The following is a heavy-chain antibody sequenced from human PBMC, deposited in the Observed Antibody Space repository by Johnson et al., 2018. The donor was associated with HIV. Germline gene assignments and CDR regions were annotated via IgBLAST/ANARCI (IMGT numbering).Heavy chain of an antibody. D-gene: IGHD3-10*01. Sequence: QVQVLESGGGVVQPGRSLRVSCVASGFTLSSYAMHWVRQAPGKGLEWVAVVSYDGSNKYYADSVKGRFTISRDNAKNTLYLQMNSLRAEDTAVYYCARDRGGLATADAFDIWGQGTMVTVSS. CDR1: GFTLSSYA. CDR2: VSYDGSNK. V-gene: IGHV3-30*04. J-gene: IGHJ3*02. CDR3: ARDRGGLATADAFDI.